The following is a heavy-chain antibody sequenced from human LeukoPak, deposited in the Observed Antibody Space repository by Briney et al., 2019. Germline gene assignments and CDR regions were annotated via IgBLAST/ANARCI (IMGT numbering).Heavy chain of an antibody. V-gene: IGHV3-30*04. CDR1: GFTFTSYA. J-gene: IGHJ4*02. D-gene: IGHD2-21*02. CDR3: ASEKVTGFDY. CDR2: ISYDGSNK. Sequence: GGSLRLSCAASGFTFTSYAMHWVRQAPGKGLERVAVISYDGSNKYYADSVKGRFTISRDNSKNTLYLQMNSLRPEDTAVYYCASEKVTGFDYWGQGTLVTVSS.